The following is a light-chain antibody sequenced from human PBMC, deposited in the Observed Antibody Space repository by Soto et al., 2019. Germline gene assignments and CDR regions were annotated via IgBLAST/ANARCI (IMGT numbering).Light chain of an antibody. J-gene: IGKJ1*01. Sequence: EIVMTQSPATLSVSPGERITLSCRASQSVGGNLAWFQQTPGQAPRLLIYGASTRATDIPARFSGSGSGTEFTLTISSLQSEDFAVYYCQQYNNWPSWTFGQGTKVEIK. CDR2: GAS. CDR3: QQYNNWPSWT. CDR1: QSVGGN. V-gene: IGKV3-15*01.